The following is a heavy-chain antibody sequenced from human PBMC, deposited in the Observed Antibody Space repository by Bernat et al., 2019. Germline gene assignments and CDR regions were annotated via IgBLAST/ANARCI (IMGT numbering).Heavy chain of an antibody. CDR3: AKPPGYYYYYGMDV. D-gene: IGHD1-14*01. CDR2: INAGNGNT. J-gene: IGHJ6*02. CDR1: GYTFTSYA. Sequence: QVQLVQSGAEVKKPGASVKVSCKASGYTFTSYAMHWVRQAPGQRLEWMGWINAGNGNTKYSQKFQGRVTITRDTSASTAYMELSSLRSEDTAVYYCAKPPGYYYYYGMDVWGQGTTVTVSS. V-gene: IGHV1-3*01.